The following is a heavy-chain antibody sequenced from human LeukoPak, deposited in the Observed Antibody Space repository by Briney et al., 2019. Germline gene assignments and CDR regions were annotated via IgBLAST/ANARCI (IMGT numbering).Heavy chain of an antibody. CDR1: GGSISSGDYY. J-gene: IGHJ4*02. Sequence: PSQTLSLTCTVSGGSISSGDYYWSWIRQPPGKGLEWIGYIYYSGSTYYNPSLKSRVTISVDTSKNQFSLKLSSVTAADTAVHYCARLSLGYYDSSGLYYFDYWGQGTLVTVSS. CDR3: ARLSLGYYDSSGLYYFDY. V-gene: IGHV4-30-4*08. CDR2: IYYSGST. D-gene: IGHD3-22*01.